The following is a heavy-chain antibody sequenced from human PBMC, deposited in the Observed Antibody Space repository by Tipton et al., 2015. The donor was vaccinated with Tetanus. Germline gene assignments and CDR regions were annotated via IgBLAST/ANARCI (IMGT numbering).Heavy chain of an antibody. CDR2: IIPIFGTI. CDR3: ARSRGGTRVYYAIAF. Sequence: QLVQSGAEVKKPGSSVKVSCKTSGGSFSTYITSWVRQAPGQGLEWMGGIIPIFGTITHAQKFQGRVTITADRSTNTAYMELNSLTSEGTAVYYCARSRGGTRVYYAIAFWGQGTLVTVSS. CDR1: GGSFSTYI. J-gene: IGHJ4*02. V-gene: IGHV1-69*06. D-gene: IGHD3-22*01.